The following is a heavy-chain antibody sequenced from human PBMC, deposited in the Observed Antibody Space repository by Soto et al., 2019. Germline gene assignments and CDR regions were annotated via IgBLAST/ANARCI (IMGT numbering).Heavy chain of an antibody. CDR2: INHSEST. Sequence: SETLSPTCAVYGGSFSGYYWSWIRQPPGKGLEWIGEINHSESTNYNPSLKSRVTISVDTSKDQFSLKLSSVTAADTAVYYCARSESVYSSGWYVRYWGQGTLVTVSS. J-gene: IGHJ4*02. V-gene: IGHV4-34*01. CDR1: GGSFSGYY. CDR3: ARSESVYSSGWYVRY. D-gene: IGHD6-19*01.